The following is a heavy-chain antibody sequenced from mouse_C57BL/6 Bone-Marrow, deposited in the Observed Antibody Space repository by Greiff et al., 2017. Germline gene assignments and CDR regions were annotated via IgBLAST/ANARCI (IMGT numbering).Heavy chain of an antibody. CDR2: IYPGNSDT. Sequence: EVKLVESGTVLARPGASVKMSCKTSGYTFTSYWMHWVKQRPGQGLEWIGAIYPGNSDTSYNQKFKGKAKLTAVTSASTAYMELSSLTNEDSAVYYCTRRAVVPPYWYFDVWGTGTTVTVSS. D-gene: IGHD1-1*01. CDR1: GYTFTSYW. J-gene: IGHJ1*03. CDR3: TRRAVVPPYWYFDV. V-gene: IGHV1-5*01.